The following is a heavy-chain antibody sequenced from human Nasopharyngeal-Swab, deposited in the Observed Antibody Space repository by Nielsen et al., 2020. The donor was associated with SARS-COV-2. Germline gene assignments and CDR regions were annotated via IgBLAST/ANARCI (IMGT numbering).Heavy chain of an antibody. CDR3: ARDSPSYCSSTSCPYGMDV. Sequence: GGSLRLSCAASGFTFISYSMNWVRQAPGKGLEWVSYISSSSSTIYYADSVKGRFTISRDNAKNSLYLQMNSLRDEDTAVYYCARDSPSYCSSTSCPYGMDVWGQGTTVTVSS. J-gene: IGHJ6*02. D-gene: IGHD2-2*01. CDR1: GFTFISYS. V-gene: IGHV3-48*02. CDR2: ISSSSSTI.